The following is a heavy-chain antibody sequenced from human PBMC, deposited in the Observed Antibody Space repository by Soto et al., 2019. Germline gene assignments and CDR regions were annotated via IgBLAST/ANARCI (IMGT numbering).Heavy chain of an antibody. CDR1: GGTFSSYA. Sequence: ASVKVSCKASGGTFSSYAISWVRQAPGQGLEWMGGIIPIFGTANYAQKFQGRVTITADESTSTAYMELSSLRSEDTAVYYCARRREYSGYDFGGYYYYYGMDVWGQGTTVTVSS. CDR3: ARRREYSGYDFGGYYYYYGMDV. V-gene: IGHV1-69*13. CDR2: IIPIFGTA. J-gene: IGHJ6*02. D-gene: IGHD5-12*01.